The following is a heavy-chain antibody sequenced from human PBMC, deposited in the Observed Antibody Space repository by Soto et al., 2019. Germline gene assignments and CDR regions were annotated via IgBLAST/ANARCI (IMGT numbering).Heavy chain of an antibody. CDR3: ARDSSSTWTFDY. CDR1: GYSFTGYY. Sequence: GASVKVSCKASGYSFTGYYMHWVRQAPGQGLEWMGWINPNSGGTNYAQKFQGRVTMTRDTSISTAYMELSRLRSDDTAVYYCARDSSSTWTFDYWGQGTLVTVSS. J-gene: IGHJ4*02. D-gene: IGHD6-13*01. V-gene: IGHV1-2*02. CDR2: INPNSGGT.